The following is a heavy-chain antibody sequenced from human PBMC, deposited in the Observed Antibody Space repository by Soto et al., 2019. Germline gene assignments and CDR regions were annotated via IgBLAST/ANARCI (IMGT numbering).Heavy chain of an antibody. J-gene: IGHJ6*02. D-gene: IGHD3-3*01. CDR2: IYSGGST. CDR1: GFTVSNKY. CDR3: ARDYHGSGYYGGMDV. V-gene: IGHV3-53*01. Sequence: SLRLSCAASGFTVSNKYMSWVRQAPGKGLEWVSIIYSGGSTYYADSVKGRFTISRDNSKNTLYLQMDRLGAEDTAVYYCARDYHGSGYYGGMDVWGQGTTVIVS.